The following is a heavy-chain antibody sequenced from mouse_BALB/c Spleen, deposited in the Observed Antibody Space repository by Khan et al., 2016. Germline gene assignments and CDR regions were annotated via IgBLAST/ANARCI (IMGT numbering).Heavy chain of an antibody. CDR2: ILSGSDTN. Sequence: VQLQESGAELMKPGASVKISCKATGYTFSNYWIEWVKQRPGHGLEWIGEILSGSDTNNYNEKFKGKATFTADTSSNTAYMQLSSLTSEDSAVYSGARAPYYGNYDDGMDYWGQGTSVTVSS. D-gene: IGHD2-10*01. CDR1: GYTFSNYW. CDR3: ARAPYYGNYDDGMDY. J-gene: IGHJ4*01. V-gene: IGHV1-9*01.